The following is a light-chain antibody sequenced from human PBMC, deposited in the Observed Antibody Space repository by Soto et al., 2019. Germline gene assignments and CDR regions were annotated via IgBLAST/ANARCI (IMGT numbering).Light chain of an antibody. CDR2: DVT. CDR1: SSDVGGYNY. J-gene: IGLJ1*01. CDR3: CSYAGSYIYV. V-gene: IGLV2-11*01. Sequence: QSVLTQPRSVSGSPGQSVTISCTGTSSDVGGYNYVSWYQQHPDKAPKVMIYDVTKRPSGVPDRFSGSKSGNTASLTISGLQAEDEADYYCCSYAGSYIYVIGTGTKVTVL.